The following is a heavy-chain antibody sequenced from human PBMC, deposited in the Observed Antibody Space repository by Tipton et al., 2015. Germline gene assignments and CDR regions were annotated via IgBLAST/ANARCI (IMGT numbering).Heavy chain of an antibody. CDR2: SSRDGGTT. Sequence: GSLRLSCAASGFTISRYCMAWIRQAPGKGLEWVSYSSRDGGTTYYADSVKGRFTISRDNSKNTLYLQMNSLRAEDTAVYYCARQSSFPYYYYGMDVWGQGTTVTVSS. D-gene: IGHD6-13*01. CDR1: GFTISRYC. CDR3: ARQSSFPYYYYGMDV. J-gene: IGHJ6*02. V-gene: IGHV3-11*04.